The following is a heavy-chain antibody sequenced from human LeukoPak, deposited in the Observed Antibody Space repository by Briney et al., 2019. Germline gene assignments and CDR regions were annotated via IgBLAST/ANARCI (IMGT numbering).Heavy chain of an antibody. J-gene: IGHJ3*02. CDR3: ARLVITMVRGVRGDAFDI. CDR1: GYSISSGYY. V-gene: IGHV4-38-2*02. CDR2: IYYSGST. Sequence: SETLSLTCTVSGYSISSGYYWGWIRQPPGKGLEWIGSIYYSGSTYYNPSLKSRVTISVDTSKNQFSLKLSSVTAADTAVYYCARLVITMVRGVRGDAFDIWGQGTMVTVSS. D-gene: IGHD3-10*01.